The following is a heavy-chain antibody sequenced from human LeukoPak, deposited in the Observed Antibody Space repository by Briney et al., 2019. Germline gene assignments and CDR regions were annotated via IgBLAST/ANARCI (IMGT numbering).Heavy chain of an antibody. CDR3: ARVGSPFYCSGGSCYSGMTLFDY. CDR1: GGSTSSGGYS. CDR2: IYHSGST. D-gene: IGHD2-15*01. J-gene: IGHJ4*02. V-gene: IGHV4-30-2*01. Sequence: SQTLSLTCAVSGGSTSSGGYSWSWIRQPPGKGLEWIGYIYHSGSTYYNPSLKSRVTISVDRSKNQFSLKLSSVTAADTAVYYCARVGSPFYCSGGSCYSGMTLFDYWGQGTLVTVSS.